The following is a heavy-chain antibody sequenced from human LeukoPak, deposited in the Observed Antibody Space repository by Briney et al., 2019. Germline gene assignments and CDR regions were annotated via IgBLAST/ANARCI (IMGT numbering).Heavy chain of an antibody. J-gene: IGHJ3*02. CDR3: AREGYTGAFDI. Sequence: PSETLSLTCTVSGGSISSYYWSWIRQPPGKGLEWIGYIYYSGSTNYNPSLKSRVTISVDTSKNQFSLKLSSVTAADTAVYYCAREGYTGAFDIWGQGTMVTVSS. CDR2: IYYSGST. D-gene: IGHD2-2*02. CDR1: GGSISSYY. V-gene: IGHV4-59*12.